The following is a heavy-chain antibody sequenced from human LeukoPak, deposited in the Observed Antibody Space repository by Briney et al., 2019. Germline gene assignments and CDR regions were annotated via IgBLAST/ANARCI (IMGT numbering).Heavy chain of an antibody. J-gene: IGHJ6*02. Sequence: GASVKVSCKASGGTFSSYAISWVRQAPGQGLEWMGGIIPIFGTANYAQKFQGRVTITADESTSTAYMELSSLRSEDTAVYYCARIPGYSSSWYSYYYYGMDVWGQGTTVTVSS. V-gene: IGHV1-69*13. CDR2: IIPIFGTA. CDR1: GGTFSSYA. D-gene: IGHD6-13*01. CDR3: ARIPGYSSSWYSYYYYGMDV.